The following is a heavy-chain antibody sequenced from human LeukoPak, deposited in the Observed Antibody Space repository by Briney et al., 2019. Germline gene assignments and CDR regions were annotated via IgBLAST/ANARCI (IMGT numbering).Heavy chain of an antibody. CDR1: GFTFSNYW. Sequence: PGGSLRLSCAASGFTFSNYWMSWVRQISGRGLEWVANIRQDGSAKYYVDSVKGRFTISRDNSKNTLYLQMNSLRAEDTAVYYCARGPGPYYYDSSGYSPDYWGQGTLVTVSS. J-gene: IGHJ4*02. V-gene: IGHV3-7*03. D-gene: IGHD3-22*01. CDR2: IRQDGSAK. CDR3: ARGPGPYYYDSSGYSPDY.